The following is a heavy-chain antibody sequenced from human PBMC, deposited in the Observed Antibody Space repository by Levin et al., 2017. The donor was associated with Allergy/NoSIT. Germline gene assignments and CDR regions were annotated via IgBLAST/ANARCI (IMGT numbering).Heavy chain of an antibody. CDR2: IYYSGST. CDR3: ARHGDSNTIFGVVNWFDP. Sequence: SQTLSLTCTVSGGSISSSSYYWGWIRQPPGKGLEWIGSIYYSGSTYYNPSLKSRVTISVDTSKNQFSLKLSSVTAADTAVYYCARHGDSNTIFGVVNWFDPWGQGTLVTVSS. V-gene: IGHV4-39*01. D-gene: IGHD3-3*01. J-gene: IGHJ5*02. CDR1: GGSISSSSYY.